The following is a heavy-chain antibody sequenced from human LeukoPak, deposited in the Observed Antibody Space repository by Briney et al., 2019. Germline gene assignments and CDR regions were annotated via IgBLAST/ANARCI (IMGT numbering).Heavy chain of an antibody. J-gene: IGHJ4*02. V-gene: IGHV3-13*01. Sequence: GGSLRLSCAASGFTFSSYDMHWVRQATGKGLEWVSAIGTAGDTYYPGSVKGRFTISRENAKNSLYLQMNSLRAGDTAVYYCARGALRRDYDFWSGYIEYYFDYWGQGTLVTVSS. CDR2: IGTAGDT. CDR1: GFTFSSYD. CDR3: ARGALRRDYDFWSGYIEYYFDY. D-gene: IGHD3-3*01.